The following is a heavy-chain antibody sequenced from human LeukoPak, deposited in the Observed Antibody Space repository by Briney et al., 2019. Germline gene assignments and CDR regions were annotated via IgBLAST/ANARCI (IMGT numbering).Heavy chain of an antibody. CDR1: GGPFSGYY. V-gene: IGHV4-34*01. J-gene: IGHJ6*02. Sequence: SETLSLTCAVYGGPFSGYYWSWIRQPPGKGLEWIGEINHSGSTNYNPSLKSRVTISVDTSKNQFSLKLSSVTAADTAVYYCARDNVVVTATDYHYYGMDVWGQGTTVTVSS. D-gene: IGHD2-21*02. CDR2: INHSGST. CDR3: ARDNVVVTATDYHYYGMDV.